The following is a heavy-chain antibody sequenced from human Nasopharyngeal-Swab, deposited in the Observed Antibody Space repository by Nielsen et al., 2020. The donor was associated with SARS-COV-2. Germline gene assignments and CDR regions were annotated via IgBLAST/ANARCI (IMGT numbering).Heavy chain of an antibody. CDR3: ARDRRDYDIYYGMDI. Sequence: ASVKVSCKASGYSFTTYPLHWIRQAPGQSLEWMGWITTANGNTRYSQRIQDRITLTRDTSASTAYMELSSLRSEDTAVYYCARDRRDYDIYYGMDIWGQGTTVTVSS. CDR1: GYSFTTYP. CDR2: ITTANGNT. D-gene: IGHD3-9*01. J-gene: IGHJ6*02. V-gene: IGHV1-3*04.